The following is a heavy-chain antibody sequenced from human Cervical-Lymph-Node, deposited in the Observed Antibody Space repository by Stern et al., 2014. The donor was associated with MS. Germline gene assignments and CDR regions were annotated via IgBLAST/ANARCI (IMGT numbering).Heavy chain of an antibody. CDR2: VHSSETS. CDR3: ARWSGWTDGFDA. Sequence: QLQLQESGPGLVKPSKTLSLTCTVSGASITDYYWNWVRQPPGKGLEWIGYVHSSETSRYNPSLHSRVTTSIDTSKNQFSLKVTSVTAADTAVYFCARWSGWTDGFDAWGQGTLVTVSS. D-gene: IGHD6-19*01. J-gene: IGHJ5*02. V-gene: IGHV4-59*01. CDR1: GASITDYY.